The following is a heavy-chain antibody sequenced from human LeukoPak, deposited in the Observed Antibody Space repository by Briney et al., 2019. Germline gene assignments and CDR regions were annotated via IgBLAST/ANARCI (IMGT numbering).Heavy chain of an antibody. Sequence: SETLSLTCAVYGGSFSGYYWSWIRQPPGKGLEWIGEINHRGSTNYNPSLKSRVTISVDTSKNQFSLKMSSVTAADTAVYYCARGGGGWYWGQGTLVTVSS. J-gene: IGHJ4*02. V-gene: IGHV4-34*01. CDR2: INHRGST. CDR1: GGSFSGYY. D-gene: IGHD6-19*01. CDR3: ARGGGGWY.